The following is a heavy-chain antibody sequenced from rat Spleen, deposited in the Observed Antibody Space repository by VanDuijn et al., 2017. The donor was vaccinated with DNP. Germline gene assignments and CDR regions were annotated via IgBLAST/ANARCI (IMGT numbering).Heavy chain of an antibody. V-gene: IGHV1-43*01. CDR1: GNTFTSNY. D-gene: IGHD1-1*01. J-gene: IGHJ3*01. Sequence: QVQLQQSGAELAKPDSSVKISCKASGNTFTSNYMGWIKQTTGQGLEYIGYINTGSGGSNYNERFKGKATLTVDKSSSTAFMQLSSLTPDDSAVYYCARGGDGIWFASWGQGTLVTVSS. CDR3: ARGGDGIWFAS. CDR2: INTGSGGS.